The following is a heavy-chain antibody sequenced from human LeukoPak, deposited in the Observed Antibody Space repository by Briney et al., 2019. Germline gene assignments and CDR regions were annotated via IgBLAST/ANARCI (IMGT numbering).Heavy chain of an antibody. J-gene: IGHJ4*02. V-gene: IGHV4-39*07. CDR2: VFYTGKT. CDR1: GGSVSTSDYY. Sequence: SEILSLTCTVSGGSVSTSDYYWGWIRQSPVKGLEWIGDVFYTGKTNYNPSLRGRATISIDTSKNQFSLKLTYVTAADSAVYYCARVFDSWGQGTLVTVSS. CDR3: ARVFDS.